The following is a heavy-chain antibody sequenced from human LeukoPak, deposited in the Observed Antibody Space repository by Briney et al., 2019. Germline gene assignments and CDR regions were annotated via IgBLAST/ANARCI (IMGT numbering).Heavy chain of an antibody. J-gene: IGHJ4*02. D-gene: IGHD4-23*01. CDR3: ARLRWWTFDY. CDR1: GFTFSSYG. V-gene: IGHV3-7*01. Sequence: GGSLRLSCAASGFTFSSYGMSWVRQAPGKGLEWVANIKQDGSEKYYVDSVKGRFTISRDNAKNSLYLQMNSLRAEDTAVYYCARLRWWTFDYWGQGTLVTVSS. CDR2: IKQDGSEK.